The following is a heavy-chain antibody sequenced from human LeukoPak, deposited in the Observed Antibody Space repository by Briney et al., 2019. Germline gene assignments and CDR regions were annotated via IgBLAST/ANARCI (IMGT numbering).Heavy chain of an antibody. CDR3: AREYHYYGSGSAFDY. V-gene: IGHV1-18*04. CDR2: ISAYNGNT. D-gene: IGHD3-10*01. J-gene: IGHJ4*02. Sequence: ASVKVSCKASGYTFTSYGISWVRQAPGQGLEWMGWISAYNGNTNYAQKLQGRVTMTTDTSTSTAYMELRGLRSDDTAVYYCAREYHYYGSGSAFDYWGQGTLVTVSS. CDR1: GYTFTSYG.